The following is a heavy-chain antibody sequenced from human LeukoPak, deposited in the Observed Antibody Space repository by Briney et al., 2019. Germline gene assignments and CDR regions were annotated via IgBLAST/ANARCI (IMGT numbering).Heavy chain of an antibody. D-gene: IGHD6-19*01. CDR3: AKDVAHIAVTGTDWFDP. CDR2: MSGSGGTT. J-gene: IGHJ5*02. CDR1: GFTFSSYA. Sequence: PGGSLRLSCAASGFTFSSYAKSWVRQAPGKGLEWVSGMSGSGGTTYYVESVKGRFTISRDNSKNTLYLQMNSLRAEDTAVYYCAKDVAHIAVTGTDWFDPGGQGTQVTVSS. V-gene: IGHV3-23*01.